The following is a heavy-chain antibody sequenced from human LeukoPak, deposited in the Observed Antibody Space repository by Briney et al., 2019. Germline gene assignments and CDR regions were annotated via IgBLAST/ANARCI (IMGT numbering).Heavy chain of an antibody. D-gene: IGHD1/OR15-1a*01. CDR3: ARGTVPNAFDI. Sequence: PSATLFLTCTVSGGSINTYYWSGIRQPAGKGLEWIGRIYTSGSTNYNPSLKTRVTMSVDTSKNQFSMKLSTVTAADTAVYFCARGTVPNAFDIWGQGTMVTVS. J-gene: IGHJ3*02. V-gene: IGHV4-4*07. CDR1: GGSINTYY. CDR2: IYTSGST.